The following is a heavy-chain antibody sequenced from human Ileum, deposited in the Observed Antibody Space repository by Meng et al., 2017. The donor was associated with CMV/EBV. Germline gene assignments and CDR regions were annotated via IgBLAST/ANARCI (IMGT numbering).Heavy chain of an antibody. Sequence: GSLRLSCTVSGDSLRSHYWSWIRQPPGEGLEWMGYVYYSGAATYTPSLRSRLSISVDMSKNQVYLTLRSVTAADTAMYFCARGIGHASNNTHDYWGQGTLVTVSS. V-gene: IGHV4-59*11. J-gene: IGHJ4*02. CDR3: ARGIGHASNNTHDY. D-gene: IGHD1/OR15-1a*01. CDR1: GDSLRSHY. CDR2: VYYSGAA.